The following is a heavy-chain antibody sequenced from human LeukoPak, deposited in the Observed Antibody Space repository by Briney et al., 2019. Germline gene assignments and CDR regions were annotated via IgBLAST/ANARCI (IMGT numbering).Heavy chain of an antibody. Sequence: ASVKVSCKASGYTFTGYYMHWVRQAPGQGLEWMGWINPNSGGTNYAQKFQGRVTTTRDTSISTAYMELSRLRSDDTAVYYCARSPRPLVDWFDPWGQGTLVTVSS. CDR2: INPNSGGT. CDR1: GYTFTGYY. J-gene: IGHJ5*02. V-gene: IGHV1-2*02. CDR3: ARSPRPLVDWFDP.